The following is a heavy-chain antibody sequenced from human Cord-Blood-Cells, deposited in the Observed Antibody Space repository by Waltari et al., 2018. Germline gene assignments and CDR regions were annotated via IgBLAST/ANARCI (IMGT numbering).Heavy chain of an antibody. V-gene: IGHV2-5*02. CDR2: IYWDDDK. D-gene: IGHD3-3*01. Sequence: QITLKESGPTLVKPTQTLTLTCTFSGFSLSTSGVGVGWIRQPPGKALEWLALIYWDDDKRYSPSLKSRLTITKDTSKNQVVLIMTNMDPVDTATYYCAHRLTIFGVVTHDAFDIWGQGTMVTVSS. CDR3: AHRLTIFGVVTHDAFDI. J-gene: IGHJ3*02. CDR1: GFSLSTSGVG.